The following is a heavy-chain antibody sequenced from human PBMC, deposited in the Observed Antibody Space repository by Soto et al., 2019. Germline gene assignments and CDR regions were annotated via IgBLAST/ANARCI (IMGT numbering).Heavy chain of an antibody. D-gene: IGHD2-15*01. CDR3: ARDHVVGAATSRASYYGMDV. CDR2: ISYDGSNK. J-gene: IGHJ6*01. V-gene: IGHV3-30-3*01. CDR1: GFTFSSYA. Sequence: QVQLVESGGGVVQPGRSLRLSCAASGFTFSSYAMHWVRQAPGKGLEWVAVISYDGSNKYYADSVKGRFTISRDNSKNTLYLQMSSLRADVTAVYYCARDHVVGAATSRASYYGMDVW.